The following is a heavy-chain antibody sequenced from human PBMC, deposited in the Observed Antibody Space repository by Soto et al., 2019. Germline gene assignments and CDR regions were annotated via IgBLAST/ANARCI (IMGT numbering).Heavy chain of an antibody. CDR1: GFTFSSYG. CDR2: IWYDGSNK. V-gene: IGHV3-33*01. Sequence: GGSLRLSCAASGFTFSSYGMHWVRQAPGKGLEWVAVIWYDGSNKYYADSVKGRFTISRDNSKDTLYLQMNSLRAEDTAVYYCARDAVGYCSGGSCYYYYYMDVWGKGTTVTVSS. J-gene: IGHJ6*03. D-gene: IGHD2-15*01. CDR3: ARDAVGYCSGGSCYYYYYMDV.